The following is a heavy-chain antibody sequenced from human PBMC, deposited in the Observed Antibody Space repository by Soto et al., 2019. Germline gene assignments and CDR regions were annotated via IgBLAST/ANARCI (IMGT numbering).Heavy chain of an antibody. CDR3: ARAYCSSGSCWAWSSWFDT. V-gene: IGHV6-1*01. CDR1: GDSVSSNSAA. CDR2: TYYRSKWYN. Sequence: QVQLQQSGPGLVKPSQTLSLTCAISGDSVSSNSAAWNWIRQSPSRGLEWLGRTYYRSKWYNDYAVSVKSRMTFNPDTSKNQFSLQLNSVTPEDTAVYYCARAYCSSGSCWAWSSWFDTWGQGTLVTVSS. J-gene: IGHJ5*02. D-gene: IGHD2-15*01.